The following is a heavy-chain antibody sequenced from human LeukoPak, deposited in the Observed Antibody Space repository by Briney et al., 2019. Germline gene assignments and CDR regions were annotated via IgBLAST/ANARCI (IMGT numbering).Heavy chain of an antibody. CDR2: INHSGST. CDR3: ATLELGATDD. D-gene: IGHD1-26*01. Sequence: KPSETLSLTCAVYGGSFSGYYWSWIRKPPGKGLEWIGEINHSGSTNYNPSLKSRVTISVDTSKNQFSLKLSSVTAADTAVYYCATLELGATDDWGQGTLVTVSS. CDR1: GGSFSGYY. J-gene: IGHJ4*02. V-gene: IGHV4-34*01.